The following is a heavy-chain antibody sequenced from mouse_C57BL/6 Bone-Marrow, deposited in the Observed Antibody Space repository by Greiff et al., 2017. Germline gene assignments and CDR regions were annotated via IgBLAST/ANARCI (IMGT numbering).Heavy chain of an antibody. CDR2: IRNKANNHAT. V-gene: IGHV6-6*01. D-gene: IGHD3-2*02. Sequence: VQLKESGGGLVQPGGSMKLSCAASGFTFSDAWMDWVRQSPEKGLEWVAEIRNKANNHATYYAESVKGRFTISRDDSKSSVYLQMNSLRAEDTGIYYCTRGKLRLWFAYWGQGTLVTVSA. CDR3: TRGKLRLWFAY. J-gene: IGHJ3*01. CDR1: GFTFSDAW.